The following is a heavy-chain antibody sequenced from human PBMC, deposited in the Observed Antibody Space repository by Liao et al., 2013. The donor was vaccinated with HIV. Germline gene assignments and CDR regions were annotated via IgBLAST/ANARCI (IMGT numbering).Heavy chain of an antibody. D-gene: IGHD3-22*01. CDR1: GGSINSGTYY. J-gene: IGHJ3*02. Sequence: QVQLRESGPRLVKPSQTLSLTCTVSGGSINSGTYYWSWIRQPPGKGLEWIGYIYYSGSTYYNPSLKSRVTISVDTSRNQFSLKLSSVTAADTAVYYCARDKYSDSSGYYPSDNDAFDIWGQGTMVTVSS. CDR2: IYYSGST. CDR3: ARDKYSDSSGYYPSDNDAFDI. V-gene: IGHV4-30-4*08.